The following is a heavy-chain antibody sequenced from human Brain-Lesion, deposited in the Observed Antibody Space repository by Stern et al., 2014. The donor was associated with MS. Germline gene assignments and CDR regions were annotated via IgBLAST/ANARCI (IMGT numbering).Heavy chain of an antibody. CDR3: ARRVLVAMGGYPKTLDV. CDR1: GFTFSRYW. J-gene: IGHJ6*02. Sequence: VQLVQSGGVLVQPGGSLKLSCAASGFTFSRYWMTWVRQAPGKGLEWGANIKDDGSEQYYVDSVKGRFTMSRDNAKNSLYLQINSLRAEDTAVYYCARRVLVAMGGYPKTLDVWGRGTTVTVSS. D-gene: IGHD2-2*01. CDR2: IKDDGSEQ. V-gene: IGHV3-7*01.